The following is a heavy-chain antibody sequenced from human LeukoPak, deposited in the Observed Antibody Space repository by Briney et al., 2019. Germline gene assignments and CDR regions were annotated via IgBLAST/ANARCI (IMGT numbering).Heavy chain of an antibody. V-gene: IGHV1-46*01. J-gene: IGHJ3*02. D-gene: IGHD6-13*01. Sequence: ASVKVSCKASGYAFTRHYMHWVRQAPGQGLEWMGLINPSGSSTIYAQKFQGRVTMTRDTSISTAYMELSRLRSDDTAVYYCARDRAGQLALDDAFDIWGQGTMVTVSS. CDR2: INPSGSST. CDR3: ARDRAGQLALDDAFDI. CDR1: GYAFTRHY.